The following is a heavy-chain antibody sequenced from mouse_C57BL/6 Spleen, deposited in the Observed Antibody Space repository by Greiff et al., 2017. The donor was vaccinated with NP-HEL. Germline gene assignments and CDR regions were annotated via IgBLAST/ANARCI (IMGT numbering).Heavy chain of an antibody. Sequence: EVKLMESGAELVKPGASVKLSCTASGFNIKDTYMHWVKQRPEQGLEWIGRIDPANGNTKYDPKFQGKATIIADTSSNTAYLQLSSLTSEDTAVYYCARIKAWGQGTTLTVSS. CDR3: ARIKA. D-gene: IGHD1-3*01. CDR2: IDPANGNT. V-gene: IGHV14-3*02. CDR1: GFNIKDTY. J-gene: IGHJ2*01.